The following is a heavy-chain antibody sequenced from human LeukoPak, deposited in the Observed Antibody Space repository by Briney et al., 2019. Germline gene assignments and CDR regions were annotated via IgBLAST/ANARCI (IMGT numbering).Heavy chain of an antibody. J-gene: IGHJ4*02. CDR1: EFTFTTYG. CDR2: IYYDGSNI. V-gene: IGHV3-33*01. CDR3: ARDWKTNSFDY. Sequence: GGSLRLSCAASEFTFTTYGMHWVRQAPGKGLEWVAFIYYDGSNIYYADYVKGRFTISRDISKNTLYLQMDSLRAEDTAIFYCARDWKTNSFDYWGQGTLVTVSS. D-gene: IGHD1-1*01.